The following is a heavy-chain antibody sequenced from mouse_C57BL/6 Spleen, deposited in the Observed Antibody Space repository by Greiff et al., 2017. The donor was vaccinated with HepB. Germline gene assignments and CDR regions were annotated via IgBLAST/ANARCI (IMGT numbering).Heavy chain of an antibody. CDR3: ARDGRGYFDV. CDR1: GFSFTSYG. D-gene: IGHD1-1*01. J-gene: IGHJ1*03. Sequence: QVQLQQSGPGLVQPSQSLSLTCTVSGFSFTSYGVHWVRQSPGKGLEWLGVIWSGGSTDYNAAFISRLSISKDKSKSQVFFKMYSLQAYDTAKYYGARDGRGYFDVWGTGTTVTVSS. CDR2: IWSGGST. V-gene: IGHV2-2*01.